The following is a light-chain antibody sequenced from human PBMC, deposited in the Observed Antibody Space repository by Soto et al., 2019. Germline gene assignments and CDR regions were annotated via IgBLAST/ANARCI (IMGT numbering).Light chain of an antibody. J-gene: IGLJ2*01. V-gene: IGLV2-8*01. CDR2: DVN. CDR1: SSDVGGYNY. Sequence: QSALTQPPSASGSPGQSVTISCTGTSSDVGGYNYVSWYRQHPGKAPQLIIYDVNKRPSGVPDRFSGSKSGNTASLTVSGLQAEDAADYFCNSYGGTNNYVVFGGGTKLTVL. CDR3: NSYGGTNNYVV.